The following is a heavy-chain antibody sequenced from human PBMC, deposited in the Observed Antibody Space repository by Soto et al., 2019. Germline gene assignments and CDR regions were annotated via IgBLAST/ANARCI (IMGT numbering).Heavy chain of an antibody. Sequence: ISCKGSGYSSAGYWITWVRQKPGKGLEWMGRIDPSDSQTYYSPSFRGHVTISVTKSITTVFLQWSSLRASDTAMYYCARQIYDSDTGPNFQYYFDSWGQGTPVTVSS. J-gene: IGHJ4*02. D-gene: IGHD3-22*01. CDR2: IDPSDSQT. CDR3: ARQIYDSDTGPNFQYYFDS. CDR1: GYSSAGYW. V-gene: IGHV5-10-1*01.